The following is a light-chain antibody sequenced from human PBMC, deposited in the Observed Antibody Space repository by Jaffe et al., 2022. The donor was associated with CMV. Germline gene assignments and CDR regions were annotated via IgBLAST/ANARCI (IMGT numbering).Light chain of an antibody. J-gene: IGKJ4*01. V-gene: IGKV2-30*01. CDR2: KVS. CDR1: QSLVYSDGETY. CDR3: LQGSHWPPT. Sequence: DVVMTQSPLSLPVTLGQPASISCRSSQSLVYSDGETYLNWFQQRPGQSPRRLIHKVSNRDSGVPDRFSGGGSGTDFTLKISRVEAEDVGVYYCLQGSHWPPTFGGGTKVEIK.